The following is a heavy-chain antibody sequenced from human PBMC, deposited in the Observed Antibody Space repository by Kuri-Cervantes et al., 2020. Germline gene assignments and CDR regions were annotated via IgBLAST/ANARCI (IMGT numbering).Heavy chain of an antibody. CDR1: GYTFTSYY. D-gene: IGHD6-19*01. Sequence: ASVKVSCKASGYTFTSYYMHWVRQAPGQGLEWMGIINPSGGSTSYAQKYQGRVTMTRDTSTSTVYMELSSLRSEDTAVYYCARDLGQWLVPQGLFYYYYGMDVWGKGTTVTVSS. CDR2: INPSGGST. V-gene: IGHV1-46*01. J-gene: IGHJ6*04. CDR3: ARDLGQWLVPQGLFYYYYGMDV.